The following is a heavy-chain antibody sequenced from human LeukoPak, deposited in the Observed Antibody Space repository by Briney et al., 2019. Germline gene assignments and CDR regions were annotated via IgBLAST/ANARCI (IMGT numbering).Heavy chain of an antibody. CDR1: GGSTSSSSYY. CDR2: IYYSGST. J-gene: IGHJ3*02. CDR3: ASSKGLPKDYYDSSGGAFDI. V-gene: IGHV4-39*07. D-gene: IGHD3-22*01. Sequence: SETLPLTCTVSGGSTSSSSYYWGWIRQPPGKGLEWIANIYYSGSTYYNPSLKSRVTISVDTSKNQFSLKLSSVTAADTAVYYCASSKGLPKDYYDSSGGAFDIWGQGTMVTVSS.